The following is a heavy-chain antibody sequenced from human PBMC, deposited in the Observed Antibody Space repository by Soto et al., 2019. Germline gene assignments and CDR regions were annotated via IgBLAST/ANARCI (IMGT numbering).Heavy chain of an antibody. CDR1: GFTFSSYS. Sequence: LGGSLRLSCAASGFTFSSYSMNWVRQAPGKGLEWVSSISSSSSYIYYADSVKGRFTISRDNAKNSLYLQMNSLRAEDTAVYYCARDFVGQPTYYFDYWGQGTLVTVSS. V-gene: IGHV3-21*01. D-gene: IGHD3-16*02. CDR2: ISSSSSYI. J-gene: IGHJ4*02. CDR3: ARDFVGQPTYYFDY.